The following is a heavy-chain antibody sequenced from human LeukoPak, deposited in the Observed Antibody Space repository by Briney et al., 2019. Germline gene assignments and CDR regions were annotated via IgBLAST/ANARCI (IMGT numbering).Heavy chain of an antibody. CDR1: GFNFSSYA. J-gene: IGHJ4*02. CDR2: ISGSGGTT. D-gene: IGHD3-3*01. Sequence: GGSLRLSCAASGFNFSSYAMSWVRQAPGKGLEWVSAISGSGGTTYYADSVKGRFTISRDNSKNTLYLQVNSLRAEDTAVYYCAKYNYDFWSGYPHYFDYWGQGTLVTVSS. V-gene: IGHV3-23*01. CDR3: AKYNYDFWSGYPHYFDY.